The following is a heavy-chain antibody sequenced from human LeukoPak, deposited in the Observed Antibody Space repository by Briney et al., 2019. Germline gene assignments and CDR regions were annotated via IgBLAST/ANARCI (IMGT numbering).Heavy chain of an antibody. CDR2: TRNKANSYTT. J-gene: IGHJ4*02. Sequence: GGSLRLSCAASGFTFSNAWMSWVRQAPGKGLEWVGRTRNKANSYTTEYAASVKGRFTISRDDSKNSLYLQMSSLKTEDTAVYYCARGDSSGWYFFDYWGQGTLVTVSS. CDR3: ARGDSSGWYFFDY. CDR1: GFTFSNAW. D-gene: IGHD6-19*01. V-gene: IGHV3-72*01.